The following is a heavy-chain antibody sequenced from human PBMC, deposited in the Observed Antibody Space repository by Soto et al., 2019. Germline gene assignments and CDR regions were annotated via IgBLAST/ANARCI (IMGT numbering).Heavy chain of an antibody. J-gene: IGHJ4*02. Sequence: QLQLQESGPGLVKPSETLSLTCTVSGGSISSSSYYWGWIRQPPGKGLEWIGSIYYSGSTYYNPSLKSRVTISVDTSKNQFSLKLSSVTAADTAVYYCARHGDCSGGSCYSGLISGEAILDYWGQGTLVTVSS. D-gene: IGHD2-15*01. CDR1: GGSISSSSYY. CDR2: IYYSGST. CDR3: ARHGDCSGGSCYSGLISGEAILDY. V-gene: IGHV4-39*01.